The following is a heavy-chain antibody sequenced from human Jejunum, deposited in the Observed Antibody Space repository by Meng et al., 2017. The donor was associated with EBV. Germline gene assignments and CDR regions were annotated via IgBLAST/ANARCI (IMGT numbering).Heavy chain of an antibody. D-gene: IGHD3-3*01. V-gene: IGHV4-4*02. CDR3: ARYGSGYFPALWY. CDR1: GDSISSSNW. Sequence: QVPLPESGPGMVKPSGTLSLTCAVSGDSISSSNWWSWVRQPPGKGLEWIGEIYHSGSTNYNPSLKSRVTISVDKSKNQFSLKLSSVTAADTAVYYCARYGSGYFPALWYWGQGTLVTASS. J-gene: IGHJ4*02. CDR2: IYHSGST.